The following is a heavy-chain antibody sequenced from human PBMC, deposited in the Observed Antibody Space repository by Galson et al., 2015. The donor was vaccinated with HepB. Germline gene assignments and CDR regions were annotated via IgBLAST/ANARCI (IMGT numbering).Heavy chain of an antibody. CDR1: GGTFDIFA. Sequence: SVKVSCKASGGTFDIFAVSWVRQAPGQGLEWMGGIIPFFGTTNYAQQFQDRVTITADESTNTAYMELSSLRFEDTAVYYCTRDQISSEAEATGAFDIWGQGTMVTVSS. CDR3: TRDQISSEAEATGAFDI. V-gene: IGHV1-69*13. J-gene: IGHJ3*02. CDR2: IIPFFGTT. D-gene: IGHD1-14*01.